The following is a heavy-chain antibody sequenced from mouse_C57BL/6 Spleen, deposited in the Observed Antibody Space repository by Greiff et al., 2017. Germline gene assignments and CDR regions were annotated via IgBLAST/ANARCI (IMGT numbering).Heavy chain of an antibody. Sequence: EVQLVESGGDLVKPGGSLKLSCAASGFTFSSYGMSWVRQTPDKRLEWVATISSGGSYTYYPDSVKGRFTISRDNDKNTLYLQMSSLQSEDTAMYYSARQRSKRGGMDYWGQGTSVTVSA. CDR2: ISSGGSYT. CDR3: ARQRSKRGGMDY. CDR1: GFTFSSYG. V-gene: IGHV5-6*01. J-gene: IGHJ4*01.